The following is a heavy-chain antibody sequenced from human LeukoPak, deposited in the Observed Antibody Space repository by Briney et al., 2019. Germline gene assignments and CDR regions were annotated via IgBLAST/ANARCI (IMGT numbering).Heavy chain of an antibody. CDR1: GFTFSSYS. D-gene: IGHD1-14*01. V-gene: IGHV3-48*01. CDR3: AKGEWANLDAFDI. J-gene: IGHJ3*02. Sequence: GGSLRLSCAASGFTFSSYSMNWVRQAPGKGLEWVSYISSSSSTIYYADSVKGRFTISRDNSKNTLYLQMNSLRAEDTAVYYCAKGEWANLDAFDIWGQGTMVTVSS. CDR2: ISSSSSTI.